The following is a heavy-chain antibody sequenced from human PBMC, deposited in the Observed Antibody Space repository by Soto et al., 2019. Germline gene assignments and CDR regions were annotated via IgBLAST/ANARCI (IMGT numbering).Heavy chain of an antibody. CDR2: INPSGGST. Sequence: VASVKVSCKAPGYTFTSYYMHWVRQAPGQGLEWMGIINPSGGSTSYAQRFQGRVTMTRDTSTSTVYMELSSLRSEDTAVYYCARAGGYYDSSGYPPGAFDIWGQGTMVTVSS. D-gene: IGHD3-22*01. V-gene: IGHV1-46*01. J-gene: IGHJ3*02. CDR3: ARAGGYYDSSGYPPGAFDI. CDR1: GYTFTSYY.